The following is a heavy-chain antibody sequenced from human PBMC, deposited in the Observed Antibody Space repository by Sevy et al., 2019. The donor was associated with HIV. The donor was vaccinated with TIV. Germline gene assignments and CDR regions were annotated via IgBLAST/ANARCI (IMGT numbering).Heavy chain of an antibody. J-gene: IGHJ4*02. D-gene: IGHD3-16*02. Sequence: GGSLRLSCAASGFTFSSYWMSWVRQAPGKGLEWVANIKQDGSEKYYVESVKGRFTISRDNAKNSLYLQMNSLRAEDTAVYYCAREPIMITFGGVIVYFDYWGQGTLVTVSS. CDR3: AREPIMITFGGVIVYFDY. CDR1: GFTFSSYW. CDR2: IKQDGSEK. V-gene: IGHV3-7*01.